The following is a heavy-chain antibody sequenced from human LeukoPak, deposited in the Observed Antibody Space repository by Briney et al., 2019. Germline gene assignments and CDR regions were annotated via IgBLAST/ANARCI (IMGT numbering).Heavy chain of an antibody. D-gene: IGHD3-3*01. Sequence: ASVTVSCTASGYTFTSYGISWVRQAPGQGLEWMGWISAYNGNTNYAQKLQGRVTMTTDTSTSTAYMELRSLRSDDTAVYYCARKGYYDFWSGPLYYYYGMDVWGQGTTVTVSS. CDR2: ISAYNGNT. CDR1: GYTFTSYG. J-gene: IGHJ6*02. CDR3: ARKGYYDFWSGPLYYYYGMDV. V-gene: IGHV1-18*01.